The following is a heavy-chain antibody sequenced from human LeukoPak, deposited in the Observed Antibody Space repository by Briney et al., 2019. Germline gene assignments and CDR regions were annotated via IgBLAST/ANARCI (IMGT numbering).Heavy chain of an antibody. CDR2: IKSKTDGGTT. D-gene: IGHD3-16*02. V-gene: IGHV3-15*01. J-gene: IGHJ4*02. CDR1: GFTFSNAW. CDR3: ARYRWQDY. Sequence: KSGGSLRLSCAASGFTFSNAWMSWVRQAPGKGLEWVGRIKSKTDGGTTDYAAPVKGRFTISRDDSKNTLYLQMNSLRAEDTALYYCARYRWQDYWGQGTLVTVSS.